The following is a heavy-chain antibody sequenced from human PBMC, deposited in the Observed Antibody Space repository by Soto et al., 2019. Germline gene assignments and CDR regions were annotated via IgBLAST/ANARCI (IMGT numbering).Heavy chain of an antibody. V-gene: IGHV4-59*08. J-gene: IGHJ3*02. CDR1: GGSISGYY. CDR2: IYNIGST. D-gene: IGHD3-22*01. CDR3: ARGVADLTYYYDKRGFDAFDI. Sequence: SETLSLTCTVSGGSISGYYWSWLRQPPGKGLEWIGYIYNIGSTNYNPSLRSRVTMSIDTSQEQFSLKVSSVTATDTAVYYCARGVADLTYYYDKRGFDAFDIWGQGTMVTVS.